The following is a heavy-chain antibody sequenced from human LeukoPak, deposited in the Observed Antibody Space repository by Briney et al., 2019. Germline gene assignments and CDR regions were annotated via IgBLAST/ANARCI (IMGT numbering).Heavy chain of an antibody. Sequence: SETLSLTXTVSGGSISTYYWTWIRQPPGKGLEWIGYIYYSGSTNYNPSLKRRVTISVDTSENQFSLKLRSVTAADTAVSYCARTSWGYAFDIWGQGTMVTVSS. CDR2: IYYSGST. J-gene: IGHJ3*02. D-gene: IGHD3-16*01. CDR3: ARTSWGYAFDI. V-gene: IGHV4-59*01. CDR1: GGSISTYY.